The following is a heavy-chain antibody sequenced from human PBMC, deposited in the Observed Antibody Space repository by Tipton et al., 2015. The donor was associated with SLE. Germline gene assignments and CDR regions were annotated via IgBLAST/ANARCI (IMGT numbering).Heavy chain of an antibody. V-gene: IGHV1-69*05. CDR1: GYMFASYY. J-gene: IGHJ6*03. CDR3: ATCTTGTTFYSYFYMDV. CDR2: IIPLFGTA. D-gene: IGHD1-1*01. Sequence: QSGAEVKKPGASVKVSCKASGYMFASYYIHWVRQAPGQGLEWMGGIIPLFGTANYAQKFQGRVTITTNESTSTVYMELSSLRSDDTAMYYCATCTTGTTFYSYFYMDVWGKGTTVSVSS.